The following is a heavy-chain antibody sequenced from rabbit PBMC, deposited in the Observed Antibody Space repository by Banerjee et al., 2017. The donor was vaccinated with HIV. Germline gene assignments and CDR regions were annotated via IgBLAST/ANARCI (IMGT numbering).Heavy chain of an antibody. J-gene: IGHJ6*01. CDR2: VDSGSSGST. V-gene: IGHV1S40*01. CDR3: ARDPLLVVAGVAAYYGMDL. D-gene: IGHD4-1*01. Sequence: QSLEESGGDLVKPGASLTLTCTASGFDLSSYYYMCWVRQAPGKGLEWIACVDSGSSGSTWYASWAKGRFTISGTSSTTVTLQMTSLTAADTATYFCARDPLLVVAGVAAYYGMDLWGPGTLVTVS. CDR1: GFDLSSYYY.